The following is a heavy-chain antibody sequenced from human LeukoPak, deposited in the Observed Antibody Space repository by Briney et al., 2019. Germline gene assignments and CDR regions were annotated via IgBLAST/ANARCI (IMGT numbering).Heavy chain of an antibody. V-gene: IGHV3-48*01. J-gene: IGHJ6*03. Sequence: PGGSLRLSCAVSGFTFSSYSMNWVRQAPGKGLEWISYISSSSSTIYYADSVKGRFTISRDNAKNSLYLQMNSLRAEDTAVYYCARRLPWFGESYYYYYMDVWGKGTTVTVSS. CDR1: GFTFSSYS. D-gene: IGHD3-10*01. CDR2: ISSSSSTI. CDR3: ARRLPWFGESYYYYYMDV.